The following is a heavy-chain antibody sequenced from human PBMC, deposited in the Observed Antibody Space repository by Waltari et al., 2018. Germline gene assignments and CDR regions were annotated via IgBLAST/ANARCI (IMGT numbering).Heavy chain of an antibody. CDR2: IYYSGST. CDR3: ARRIGYSYGRDAFDI. V-gene: IGHV4-59*08. CDR1: GGPISSYY. Sequence: QVQLQESGPGLVKPSETLSLTCTVPGGPISSYYCIWIRQPPGKGLEWIGYIYYSGSTNYNPSLKSRVTISVDTSKNQFSLKLSSVTAADTAVYYCARRIGYSYGRDAFDIWGQGTMVTVSS. D-gene: IGHD5-18*01. J-gene: IGHJ3*02.